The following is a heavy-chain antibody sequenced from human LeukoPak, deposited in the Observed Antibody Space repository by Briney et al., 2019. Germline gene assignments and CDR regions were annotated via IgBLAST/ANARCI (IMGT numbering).Heavy chain of an antibody. CDR3: ASSSSWYGACYFDY. Sequence: SETLSLTCTVSGGSISSYYWSWIRQPPGKGLEWIGYISYSGSTNYNPSLKSRVTISVDTSKNQFSLKLSSVTAADTAVYYCASSSSWYGACYFDYWGQGTLVTVSS. V-gene: IGHV4-59*12. J-gene: IGHJ4*02. D-gene: IGHD6-13*01. CDR2: ISYSGST. CDR1: GGSISSYY.